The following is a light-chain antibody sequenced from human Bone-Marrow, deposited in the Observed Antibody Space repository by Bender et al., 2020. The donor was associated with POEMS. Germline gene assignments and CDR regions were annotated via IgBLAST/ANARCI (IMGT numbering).Light chain of an antibody. Sequence: QSALTQPRSVSGFPGQSVTISCTGTSSDVGGYNYVSWYQQHPGKAPKLLIYEVSKRPSGVPDRFSGSKSGNTASLTVSGLQAEDEADYYCSSYAGTNIYYVFGTGTKVTVL. CDR2: EVS. CDR3: SSYAGTNIYYV. V-gene: IGLV2-11*01. CDR1: SSDVGGYNY. J-gene: IGLJ1*01.